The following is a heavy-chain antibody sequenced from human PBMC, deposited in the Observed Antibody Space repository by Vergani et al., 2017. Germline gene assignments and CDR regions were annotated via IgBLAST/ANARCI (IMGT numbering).Heavy chain of an antibody. Sequence: EVQLVESGGGLVQPGGSLRLSCAASGFTFSSYWMHWVRQAPGKGLVWVSRINSDGSSTSYADSVKGRFTISRDNAKNTLYLQMNSLRAEDTAVYYCAREAARYYYDSTAYLFDYWGQGTLVTVSS. D-gene: IGHD3-22*01. CDR2: INSDGSST. V-gene: IGHV3-74*01. J-gene: IGHJ4*02. CDR3: AREAARYYYDSTAYLFDY. CDR1: GFTFSSYW.